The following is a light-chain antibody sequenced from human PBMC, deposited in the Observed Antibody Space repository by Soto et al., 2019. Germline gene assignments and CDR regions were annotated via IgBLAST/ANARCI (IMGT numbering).Light chain of an antibody. V-gene: IGLV2-14*01. CDR2: DVS. CDR1: SSDVGGYNY. J-gene: IGLJ2*01. Sequence: QSVLTQPASVSGSPGQSITISCTSSDVGGYNYVSWYQQHPGKAPKLMIYDVSNRPSGVSNRFSGSKSGNTASLTISGLQAEDEADYYCSSYTSSSFVVFGGGTKLTVL. CDR3: SSYTSSSFVV.